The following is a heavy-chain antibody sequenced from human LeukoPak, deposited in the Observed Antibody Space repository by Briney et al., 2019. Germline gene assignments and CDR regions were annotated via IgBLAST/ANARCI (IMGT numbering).Heavy chain of an antibody. CDR2: IKQDGSEK. J-gene: IGHJ4*02. Sequence: GGSLRLSCAASGFTLSTYWMSWVRQAPGKGLEWVANIKQDGSEKYYVDSVKGRFTISRDNAKNSLYLQMNSLRAEDTAVYYCARVGPIDDSSGYYYYFDYWGQGTLVTVSS. CDR1: GFTLSTYW. CDR3: ARVGPIDDSSGYYYYFDY. V-gene: IGHV3-7*01. D-gene: IGHD3-22*01.